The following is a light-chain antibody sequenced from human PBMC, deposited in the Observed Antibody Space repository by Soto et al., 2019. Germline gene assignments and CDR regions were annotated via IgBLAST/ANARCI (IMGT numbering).Light chain of an antibody. CDR1: ASNIGRDP. CDR2: ENN. J-gene: IGLJ1*01. Sequence: QAVVTQPPSASGATGQRVTISCSGSASNIGRDPVNWYQQVPGTAPKLLIYENNHRPSGVPDRFSGSKSGTSASLVISGLQSEDEAEYFCAGWDGSLKGFVFGTGTKVTVL. CDR3: AGWDGSLKGFV. V-gene: IGLV1-44*01.